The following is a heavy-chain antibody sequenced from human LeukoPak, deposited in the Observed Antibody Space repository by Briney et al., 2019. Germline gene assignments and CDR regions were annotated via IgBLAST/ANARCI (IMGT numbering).Heavy chain of an antibody. J-gene: IGHJ6*03. V-gene: IGHV4-59*01. Sequence: SETLSLTCTVSGGSISSYYWSWIRQPPGKGLEWIGYIYYSGSTNYNPSLKSRVTISVDTSKNQFSLKLCSVTAADTAVYYCARGKAYYYDSSGYYSSSLYYYYYYMDVWGKGTTVTVSS. CDR3: ARGKAYYYDSSGYYSSSLYYYYYYMDV. CDR2: IYYSGST. D-gene: IGHD3-22*01. CDR1: GGSISSYY.